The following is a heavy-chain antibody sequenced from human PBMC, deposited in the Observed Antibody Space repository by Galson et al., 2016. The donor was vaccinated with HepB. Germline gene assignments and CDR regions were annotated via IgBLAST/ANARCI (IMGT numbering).Heavy chain of an antibody. Sequence: SLRLSCAVSGFSFSSYAMSWVRQAPGKGLEWVSAISGSGGDSTYYADSVKGRFTISRDNSKNMLYLKMNSLRAEDTAVYYCAKDQAQNMAVALRWFDPWGQGTLVTVSS. CDR3: AKDQAQNMAVALRWFDP. CDR2: ISGSGGDST. CDR1: GFSFSSYA. V-gene: IGHV3-23*01. J-gene: IGHJ5*02. D-gene: IGHD6-19*01.